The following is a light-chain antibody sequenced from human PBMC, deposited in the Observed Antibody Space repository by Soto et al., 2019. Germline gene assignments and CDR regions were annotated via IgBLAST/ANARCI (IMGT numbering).Light chain of an antibody. CDR2: EVN. CDR1: SSDIGGYKY. CDR3: SSYSSGSTLGV. J-gene: IGLJ3*02. V-gene: IGLV2-14*01. Sequence: LTQPASVSGSPGQSITISCTGTSSDIGGYKYVSWYQHHPGKVPQLIIYEVNNRPSGVSNRFSGSKSGNTASLTISGLQAEDEAVYYCSSYSSGSTLGVFGGGTKVTVL.